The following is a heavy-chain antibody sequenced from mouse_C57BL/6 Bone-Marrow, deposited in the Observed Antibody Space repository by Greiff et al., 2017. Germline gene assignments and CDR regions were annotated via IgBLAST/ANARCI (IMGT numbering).Heavy chain of an antibody. CDR2: IDPSDSET. Sequence: QVQLKQPGAELVRPGSSVKLSCKASGYTFTSYWMHWVKQRPIQGLEWIGNIDPSDSETHYNQKFKDKATLTVDKSSSTAYMQLSSLTSEDSAVYYCARDYYGSSLGVYFDYWGQGTTLTVSS. J-gene: IGHJ2*01. CDR3: ARDYYGSSLGVYFDY. V-gene: IGHV1-52*01. CDR1: GYTFTSYW. D-gene: IGHD1-1*01.